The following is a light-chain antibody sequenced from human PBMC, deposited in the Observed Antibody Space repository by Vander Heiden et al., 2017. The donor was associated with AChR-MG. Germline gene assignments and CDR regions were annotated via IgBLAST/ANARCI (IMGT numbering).Light chain of an antibody. V-gene: IGKV1-5*01. Sequence: DIQITQSPSTLSASVGDRITITCRASQSISSWLAWYQQKPGKAPKLLIYDASSLESGVPSRFSGSGSGTEFTLTISSLQPDDFATYYCQQYNSPVTFGQGTKVEIK. J-gene: IGKJ1*01. CDR3: QQYNSPVT. CDR1: QSISSW. CDR2: DAS.